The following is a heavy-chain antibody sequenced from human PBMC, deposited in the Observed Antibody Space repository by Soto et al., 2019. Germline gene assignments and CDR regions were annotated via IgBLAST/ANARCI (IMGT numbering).Heavy chain of an antibody. CDR2: ISSSSSYI. CDR1: GFTFSSYS. Sequence: GGSLRLSCAASGFTFSSYSMNWVRQAPGKGLEWVSSISSSSSYIYYADSVKGRFTISRDNEKNSLYLQMNSLRAEDTAVYYCATTVVGWEAYWGQGTLVTVSS. V-gene: IGHV3-21*01. CDR3: ATTVVGWEAY. J-gene: IGHJ4*02. D-gene: IGHD1-26*01.